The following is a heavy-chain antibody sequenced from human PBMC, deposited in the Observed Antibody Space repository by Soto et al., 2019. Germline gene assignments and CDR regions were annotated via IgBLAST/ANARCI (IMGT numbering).Heavy chain of an antibody. V-gene: IGHV4-59*08. Sequence: QVQLQESGPGLVKPSETPSLTCTVSDDSSSNYKWSWIRQPPGRRLEWIGYIDSNGGTSYNPSLQSRVTISIDTSTKQFFLKLSSVTAADTAVYYCVRQGFGRLHGLVDVWGQGTTVTVSS. CDR3: VRQGFGRLHGLVDV. D-gene: IGHD3-10*01. J-gene: IGHJ6*02. CDR2: IDSNGGT. CDR1: DDSSSNYK.